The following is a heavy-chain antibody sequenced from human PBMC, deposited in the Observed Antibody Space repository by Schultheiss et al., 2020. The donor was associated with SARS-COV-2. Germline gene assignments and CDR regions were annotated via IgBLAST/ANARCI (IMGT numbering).Heavy chain of an antibody. CDR2: IYYSGST. CDR1: GGSISSYY. V-gene: IGHV4-59*08. CDR3: ARRGYTYGSPTFDY. Sequence: SETLSLTCTVSGGSISSYYWNWIRQPPGKGLEWIGYIYYSGSTNYNPSLKSRVTISVDTSKNQFSLTVSSVTAADTALYYCARRGYTYGSPTFDYWGQGSLVTVSS. J-gene: IGHJ4*02. D-gene: IGHD5-18*01.